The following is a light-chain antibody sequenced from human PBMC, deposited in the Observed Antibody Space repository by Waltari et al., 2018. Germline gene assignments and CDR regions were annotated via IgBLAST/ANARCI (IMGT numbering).Light chain of an antibody. J-gene: IGLJ3*02. V-gene: IGLV8-61*01. Sequence: QTVVIQEPSLSVSLGGTVTFTCALSSGSVSMSAGHHPSWYQQMPGQAPRALSYGTTVRASGAPDRFSGSFLGDRAALTIRGAQAEDEGHYYCVLHLGGGIWLFGGGTKLTVL. CDR3: VLHLGGGIWL. CDR1: SGSVSMSAGHH. CDR2: GTT.